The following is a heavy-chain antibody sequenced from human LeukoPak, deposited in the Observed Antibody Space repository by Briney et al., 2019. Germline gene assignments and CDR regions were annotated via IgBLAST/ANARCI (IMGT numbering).Heavy chain of an antibody. V-gene: IGHV1-18*01. J-gene: IGHJ4*02. D-gene: IGHD3-3*01. CDR2: ITTYNRNT. CDR1: GYTFRDFG. CDR3: ARGPYYDSWSGAGY. Sequence: ASVKVSCKASGYTFRDFGISWVRQAPGQGLEWMGWITTYNRNTNYIQKLQGRVTMTTDTSTSTAYMELRSLRSDDTAVYYCARGPYYDSWSGAGYWGQGTLVTVSS.